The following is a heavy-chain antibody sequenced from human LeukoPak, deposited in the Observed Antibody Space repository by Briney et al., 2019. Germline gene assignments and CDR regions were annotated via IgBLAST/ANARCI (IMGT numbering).Heavy chain of an antibody. CDR1: GFTFSSYS. Sequence: PGGSLRLSCAASGFTFSSYSMNWVRQAPGKGLEWVSSISSSSSYIYYADSVKGRFTISRDNAKNPLYLQMNSLRAEDTAVYYCARDGSTFGHFDYWGQGTLVTVSS. D-gene: IGHD3-3*01. CDR3: ARDGSTFGHFDY. V-gene: IGHV3-21*01. J-gene: IGHJ4*02. CDR2: ISSSSSYI.